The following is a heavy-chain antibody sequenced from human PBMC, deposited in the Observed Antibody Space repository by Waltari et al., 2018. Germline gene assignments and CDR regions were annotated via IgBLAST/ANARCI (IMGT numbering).Heavy chain of an antibody. Sequence: QMQLVQSGPEVKKPGTSVKVSCKASGFTFTSSALQWVRQARGQRLEWIGWNVVGSGNTNYAQKFQERVTITRDMSTSTAYMELSSLRSEDTAVYYCAALSGSGSYYPFDYWGQGTLVTVSS. J-gene: IGHJ4*02. V-gene: IGHV1-58*01. CDR2: NVVGSGNT. CDR3: AALSGSGSYYPFDY. D-gene: IGHD3-10*01. CDR1: GFTFTSSA.